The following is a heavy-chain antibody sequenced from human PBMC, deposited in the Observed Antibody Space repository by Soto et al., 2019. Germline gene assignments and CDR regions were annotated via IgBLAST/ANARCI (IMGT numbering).Heavy chain of an antibody. Sequence: GGSLRLSCAASGFTFSSYGMHWVRQAPGKGLEWVAVIWYDGSNKYYADSVKGRFTISRDNSKNTLYLQMNSLRAEDTAVYYCARDLERHYDFWSGYYTASGFYYYYGMDVWAQRTTVTVSS. D-gene: IGHD3-3*01. CDR1: GFTFSSYG. J-gene: IGHJ6*02. CDR2: IWYDGSNK. CDR3: ARDLERHYDFWSGYYTASGFYYYYGMDV. V-gene: IGHV3-33*01.